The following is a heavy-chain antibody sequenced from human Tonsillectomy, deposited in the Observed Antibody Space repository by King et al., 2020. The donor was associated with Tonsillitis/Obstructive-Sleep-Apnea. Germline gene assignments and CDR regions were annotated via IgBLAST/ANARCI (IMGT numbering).Heavy chain of an antibody. J-gene: IGHJ4*02. Sequence: QLVQSGAEVKKPGASEKVSCKASGYTFTSYYMHWVRQAPGQGLEWMGLINPSGGTTIYAQKFQGIVTMTRDTSTSTVYMEVRSLRSEDTAVYYCARGVQQLAFDYWGQGTLVTVSS. CDR1: GYTFTSYY. D-gene: IGHD6-13*01. CDR3: ARGVQQLAFDY. V-gene: IGHV1-46*01. CDR2: INPSGGTT.